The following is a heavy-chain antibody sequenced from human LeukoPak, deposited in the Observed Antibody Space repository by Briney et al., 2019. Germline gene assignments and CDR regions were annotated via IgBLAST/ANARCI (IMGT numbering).Heavy chain of an antibody. D-gene: IGHD4-17*01. J-gene: IGHJ4*02. CDR1: GFTFSSYW. CDR3: ARERTITVTTDFDY. V-gene: IGHV3-74*01. CDR2: INSDGSST. Sequence: GGSLRLSCAASGFTFSSYWMNWVRHAPGKGLVWVSRINSDGSSTNYADSVKGRFTISRDNAKNTLYLRMNSLRAEDSAVYYCARERTITVTTDFDYWGQGTLVTVSS.